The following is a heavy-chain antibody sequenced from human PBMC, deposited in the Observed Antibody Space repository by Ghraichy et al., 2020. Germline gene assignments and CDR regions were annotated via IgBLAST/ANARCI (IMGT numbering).Heavy chain of an antibody. D-gene: IGHD3-10*01. Sequence: GGSLRLSCVASGFSFSSNSMNWVRQAPGKGLEWVSYISTSSSTIYYSDSVQGRFTISRDNAKNSLYLHLNSLRAEDTAVYYCARGSGRGFIITSSAFDFWGQGTTVTVSS. CDR1: GFSFSSNS. CDR3: ARGSGRGFIITSSAFDF. V-gene: IGHV3-48*01. J-gene: IGHJ3*01. CDR2: ISTSSSTI.